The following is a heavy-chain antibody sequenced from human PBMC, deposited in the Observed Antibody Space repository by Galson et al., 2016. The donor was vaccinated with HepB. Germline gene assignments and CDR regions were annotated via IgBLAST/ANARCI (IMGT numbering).Heavy chain of an antibody. CDR1: GFTFSSYG. J-gene: IGHJ4*02. Sequence: SLRLSCAASGFTFSSYGMHWVRQAPGKGLEWVAVIWYDGSNKYYADSVKGRFTISRDTSMNTLYLQMNSLRAEDTAVYYCARAFFRAAYFDYWGQGTLVTVSS. CDR2: IWYDGSNK. V-gene: IGHV3-33*01. CDR3: ARAFFRAAYFDY. D-gene: IGHD2/OR15-2a*01.